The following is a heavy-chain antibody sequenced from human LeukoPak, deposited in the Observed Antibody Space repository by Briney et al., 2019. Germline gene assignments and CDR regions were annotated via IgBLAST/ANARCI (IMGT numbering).Heavy chain of an antibody. Sequence: GGSLRLSCAASGFTFSSYAMSWVRQAPGKGLEWVSAISGSGGSTYYADSVKGRFTISRDNSKNTLYLQMNSLRAEDTAVYYCARSRSIVGAQGGFDYWGQGTLVTVSS. D-gene: IGHD1-26*01. J-gene: IGHJ4*02. V-gene: IGHV3-23*01. CDR2: ISGSGGST. CDR1: GFTFSSYA. CDR3: ARSRSIVGAQGGFDY.